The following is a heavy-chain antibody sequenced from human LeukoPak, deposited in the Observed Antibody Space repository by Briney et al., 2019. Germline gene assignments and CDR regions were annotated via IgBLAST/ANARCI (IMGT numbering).Heavy chain of an antibody. Sequence: SETLSLTCTVSGGSISSYYWSWIRQPPGKGLEWIGYIYYSGSTNYNPSLKSRFTISVDTSKNQFSLKLSSVTAADTAVYYCARSYSSGSLDYWGQGTLVTVSS. CDR3: ARSYSSGSLDY. V-gene: IGHV4-59*01. CDR1: GGSISSYY. CDR2: IYYSGST. D-gene: IGHD6-19*01. J-gene: IGHJ4*02.